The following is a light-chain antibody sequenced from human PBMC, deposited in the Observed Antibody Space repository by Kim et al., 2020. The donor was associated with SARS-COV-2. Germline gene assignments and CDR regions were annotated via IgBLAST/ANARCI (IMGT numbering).Light chain of an antibody. CDR1: QSVSSNY. CDR2: GAS. V-gene: IGKV3-20*01. Sequence: EIVLTQSPGILSLSPGERATLSCRASQSVSSNYLAWYQHKPGQAPRLLIYGASSRATGIPDRFSGSGSGTDFTLTISRLEPEDFAVYYCQQYGDSPRTFGQGTKVDIK. J-gene: IGKJ1*01. CDR3: QQYGDSPRT.